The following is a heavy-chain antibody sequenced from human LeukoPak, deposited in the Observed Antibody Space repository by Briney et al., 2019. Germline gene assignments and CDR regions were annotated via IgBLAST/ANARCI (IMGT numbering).Heavy chain of an antibody. CDR1: GYTFTSYG. J-gene: IGHJ6*02. CDR2: ISAYNGNT. Sequence: ASVKVSCKASGYTFTSYGISWVRQAPGQGLEWMGWISAYNGNTNYAQKLQGRVTMTTDTSTSTAYMELRSLTSDDTAVYYCARDLVGATNDYYYGMDVWGQGTTVTVSS. D-gene: IGHD1-26*01. CDR3: ARDLVGATNDYYYGMDV. V-gene: IGHV1-18*01.